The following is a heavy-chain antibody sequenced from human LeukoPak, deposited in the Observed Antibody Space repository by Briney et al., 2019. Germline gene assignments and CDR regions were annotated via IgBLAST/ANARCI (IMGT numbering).Heavy chain of an antibody. V-gene: IGHV6-1*01. J-gene: IGHJ4*02. D-gene: IGHD6-19*01. CDR1: GDSVSSNSAT. CDR2: TYYRSKWYN. Sequence: SQTLSLTCAISGDSVSSNSATWSWIRQSPSRGLEWLGRTYYRSKWYNDYAVSVKSRITINPDTSKNQFSLKLSSVTAADTAVYYCARFVGGWYFDYWGQGTLVTVSS. CDR3: ARFVGGWYFDY.